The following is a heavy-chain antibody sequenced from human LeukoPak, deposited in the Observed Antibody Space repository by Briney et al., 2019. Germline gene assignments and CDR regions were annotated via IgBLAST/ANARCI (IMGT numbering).Heavy chain of an antibody. V-gene: IGHV1-2*06. CDR2: INPNSGDT. Sequence: ASVKVSCKASGYTFTGYHLHWVRQAPGHGLEWMGRINPNSGDTIYAQKFQGRATMTRDTSISTAYMELSRLRSDDTAVYYCARDYCSSTSCLFDYWGQGTLVTVSS. CDR3: ARDYCSSTSCLFDY. D-gene: IGHD2-2*01. CDR1: GYTFTGYH. J-gene: IGHJ4*02.